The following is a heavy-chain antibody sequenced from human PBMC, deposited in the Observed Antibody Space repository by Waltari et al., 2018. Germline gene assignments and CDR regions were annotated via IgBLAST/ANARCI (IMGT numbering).Heavy chain of an antibody. CDR2: ISGSDGIT. V-gene: IGHV3-23*01. J-gene: IGHJ4*02. Sequence: EVELLESGGALVQPGGSLRLSCAASGFTFDTFAMTWVRQAVGKGLELVSSISGSDGITYYADSVKGRFTISRDNADNILYLQMHRLRAEDTALYYCAKSPTLIRGIPYSWGQGTLVTVSS. D-gene: IGHD3-10*01. CDR1: GFTFDTFA. CDR3: AKSPTLIRGIPYS.